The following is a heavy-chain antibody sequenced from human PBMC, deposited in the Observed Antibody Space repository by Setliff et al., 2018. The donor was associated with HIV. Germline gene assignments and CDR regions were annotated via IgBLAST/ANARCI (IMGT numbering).Heavy chain of an antibody. CDR3: ARSSGRYSTSSLAF. CDR1: GGPFNFYF. V-gene: IGHV4-34*01. Sequence: SETLSLTCAVYGGPFNFYFWTWIRQTPGKGLEWIGDISHSGKSNYNPSLESRVTMSIDTSKNQFSLRLTSVTAADTAIYYCARSSGRYSTSSLAFWGQGALVTVSS. D-gene: IGHD6-6*01. J-gene: IGHJ4*02. CDR2: ISHSGKS.